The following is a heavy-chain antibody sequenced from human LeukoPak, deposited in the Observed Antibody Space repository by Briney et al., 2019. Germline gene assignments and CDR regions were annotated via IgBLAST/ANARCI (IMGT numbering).Heavy chain of an antibody. V-gene: IGHV1-69*04. CDR2: IIPILGIA. D-gene: IGHD2-2*01. Sequence: SVKVSCKASGGTFSSYAISWVRQAPGQGLEWMGRIIPILGIANYAQKFQGRVTITADKSTSTAYMELSRLRSDDTAVYYCARDLRRYCSSTSCYAYYYGMDVWGQGTTVTVSS. CDR1: GGTFSSYA. CDR3: ARDLRRYCSSTSCYAYYYGMDV. J-gene: IGHJ6*02.